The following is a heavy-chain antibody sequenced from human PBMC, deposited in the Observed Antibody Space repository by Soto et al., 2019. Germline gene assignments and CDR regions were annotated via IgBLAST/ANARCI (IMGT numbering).Heavy chain of an antibody. D-gene: IGHD6-6*01. Sequence: GGSLRLSCAASGFTFSNFAMSWVRQAPGKGLEWVSVISGVVGTTYYAGSVKGRFTISRDNSKNTLYLQMDSLRAEDTALYYCAKAMSTPSRPRNYFDYWGQGTLVTVSS. V-gene: IGHV3-23*01. CDR1: GFTFSNFA. CDR3: AKAMSTPSRPRNYFDY. J-gene: IGHJ4*02. CDR2: ISGVVGTT.